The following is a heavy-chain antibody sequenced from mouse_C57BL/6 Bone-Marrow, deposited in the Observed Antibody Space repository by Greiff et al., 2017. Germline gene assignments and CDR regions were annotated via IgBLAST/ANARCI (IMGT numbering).Heavy chain of an antibody. V-gene: IGHV10-1*01. J-gene: IGHJ4*01. CDR2: IRSKSNNYAT. CDR1: GFSFNTYA. CDR3: VRGRECYAMGG. Sequence: EVHLQQSGGGLVQPKGSLKLSCAASGFSFNTYAMNWVRQAPGKGLEWVGRIRSKSNNYATYYADSVKDRFTISRDDSESMLYLQMNNLKTEDTAMDYCVRGRECYAMGGWGQGTSVTVYS.